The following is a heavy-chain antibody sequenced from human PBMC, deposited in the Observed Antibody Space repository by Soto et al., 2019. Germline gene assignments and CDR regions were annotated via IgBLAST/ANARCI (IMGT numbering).Heavy chain of an antibody. CDR3: ARPYCSGGSCPTRESYFDY. Sequence: QVQLVQSGAEVKKPGSSVKVSCKASGGTFSSYAISWVRQAPGQGLEWMGGIIPIFGTANYAQKFQGRVTIPADEATSTAYMELSSLRSEDTAVYYCARPYCSGGSCPTRESYFDYWGQGTLVTVSS. CDR1: GGTFSSYA. V-gene: IGHV1-69*01. CDR2: IIPIFGTA. J-gene: IGHJ4*02. D-gene: IGHD2-15*01.